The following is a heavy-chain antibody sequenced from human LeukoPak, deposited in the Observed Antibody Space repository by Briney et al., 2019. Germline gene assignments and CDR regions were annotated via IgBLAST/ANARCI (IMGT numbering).Heavy chain of an antibody. Sequence: GASVKVSCKASGYILTDYRIHWVRQAPGQGLEWMGWINPNSGGTNYAQKFQGRVTMTRDTSISTAYMELSRLRSDDTAVYYCARAVGATTGYYFDYWGQGTLVTVSS. CDR2: INPNSGGT. CDR3: ARAVGATTGYYFDY. CDR1: GYILTDYR. J-gene: IGHJ4*02. D-gene: IGHD1-26*01. V-gene: IGHV1-2*02.